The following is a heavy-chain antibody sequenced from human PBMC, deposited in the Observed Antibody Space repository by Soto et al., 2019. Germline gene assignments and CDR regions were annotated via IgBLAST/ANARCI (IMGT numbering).Heavy chain of an antibody. CDR2: IYYSGST. CDR1: GGSISSGGYY. Sequence: SETLSLSCTVSGGSISSGGYYWSWIRQHPGKGLEWIGYIYYSGSTYYNPSLKSRVTISVDTSKNQFSLKLSSVTAADTAVYYCARGAGYSGYGKYYYYYYYMDVWGKGTTVTVS. CDR3: ARGAGYSGYGKYYYYYYYMDV. D-gene: IGHD5-12*01. J-gene: IGHJ6*03. V-gene: IGHV4-31*03.